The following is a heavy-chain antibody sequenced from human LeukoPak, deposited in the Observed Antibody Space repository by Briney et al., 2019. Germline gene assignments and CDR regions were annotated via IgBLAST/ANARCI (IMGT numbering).Heavy chain of an antibody. CDR3: ARQQLANFDY. CDR1: GFTFSSYE. CDR2: ISSSGSSI. J-gene: IGHJ4*02. Sequence: GGSLRLSCAASGFTFSSYEMNWVRQAPGKGLEWVSYISSSGSSIYYADSVKGRFTISRDDAKNSLYLQMNSLRTEETAVDYCARQQLANFDYWGQGTLVTVSS. D-gene: IGHD6-13*01. V-gene: IGHV3-48*03.